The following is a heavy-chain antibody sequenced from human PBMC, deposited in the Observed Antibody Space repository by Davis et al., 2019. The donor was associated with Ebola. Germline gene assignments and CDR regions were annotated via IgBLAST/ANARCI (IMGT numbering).Heavy chain of an antibody. V-gene: IGHV4-39*07. J-gene: IGHJ6*04. D-gene: IGHD3-9*01. CDR1: GGSISSSSYY. CDR2: IYYSGST. Sequence: PSETLSLTCTVSGGSISSSSYYWGWIRQPPGKGLEWIGSIYYSGSTNYNPSLKSRVTISVDTSKNQFSLKLSSVTAADTAVYNCARDHGDILTGYYLPAEGVYYYYGMDVWGKGTTVTVSS. CDR3: ARDHGDILTGYYLPAEGVYYYYGMDV.